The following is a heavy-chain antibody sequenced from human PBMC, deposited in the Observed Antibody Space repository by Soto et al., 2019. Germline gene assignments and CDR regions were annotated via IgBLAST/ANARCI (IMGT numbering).Heavy chain of an antibody. CDR3: ARAEGELTYYFDY. CDR2: IYYSGST. J-gene: IGHJ4*02. CDR1: GGSISSGGYY. Sequence: SETLSLTCTVSGGSISSGGYYWSWIRQHPGKGLEWIGYIYYSGSTYYNPSLKSRVTISVDTSKNQFSLKLGSVTAADTAVYYCARAEGELTYYFDYWGQGTLVTVSS. V-gene: IGHV4-31*03. D-gene: IGHD3-16*02.